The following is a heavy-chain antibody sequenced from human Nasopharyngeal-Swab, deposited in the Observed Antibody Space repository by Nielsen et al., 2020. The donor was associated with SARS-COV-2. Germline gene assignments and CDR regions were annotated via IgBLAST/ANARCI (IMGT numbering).Heavy chain of an antibody. CDR2: INHSGST. Sequence: WIRQPPGKGLEWIGEINHSGSTNYNPSLKSRVTISVDTSKKQFSLKLSSVTAADTAVYYCARGRYSSSAGVFDYWGQGTLVTVSS. D-gene: IGHD6-6*01. V-gene: IGHV4-34*01. J-gene: IGHJ4*02. CDR3: ARGRYSSSAGVFDY.